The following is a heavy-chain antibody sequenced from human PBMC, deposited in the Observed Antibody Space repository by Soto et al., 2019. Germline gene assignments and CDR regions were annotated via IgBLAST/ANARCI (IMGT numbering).Heavy chain of an antibody. J-gene: IGHJ4*02. Sequence: QVQLVQSGAEVKKPGASVKVSCKASGYTFTSYGISWVRQAPGQGLEWMGWISAYNGNTNSARDIQDRITMPTDASTCTAYMELRTLRSGATAIYFCSRDEKKSCSGGGGCYYFDCWGQGTLVTVSS. CDR1: GYTFTSYG. CDR2: ISAYNGNT. D-gene: IGHD2-15*01. CDR3: SRDEKKSCSGGGGCYYFDC. V-gene: IGHV1-18*01.